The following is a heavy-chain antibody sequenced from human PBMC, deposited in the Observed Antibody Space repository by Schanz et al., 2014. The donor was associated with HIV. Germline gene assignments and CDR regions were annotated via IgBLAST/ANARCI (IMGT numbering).Heavy chain of an antibody. D-gene: IGHD1-1*01. Sequence: QVQLVQSGAEVKKPGSSVKVSCKASGGTFSSYAISWVRQAPGQGLEWMGGIIPSFDTTNYAQTFQGRVTITADKSTSTAYMELSSLRSDDTAVYYCATCLITIGCSSWGQGTLVTVSS. J-gene: IGHJ5*02. CDR1: GGTFSSYA. CDR2: IIPSFDTT. V-gene: IGHV1-69*06. CDR3: ATCLITIGCSS.